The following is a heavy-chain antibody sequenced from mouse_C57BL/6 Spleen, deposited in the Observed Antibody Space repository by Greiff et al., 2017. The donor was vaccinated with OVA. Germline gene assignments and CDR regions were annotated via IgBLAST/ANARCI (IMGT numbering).Heavy chain of an antibody. Sequence: QVQLQQSGAELVRPGTSVKVSCKASGYAFTNYLIEWVKQRPGQGLEWIGVINPGSGGTNYSEKFKGKATLTADKSSSTAYMQLSSLTSEDSAVYFCAREGGQLRPRFAYWGQGTLVTVSA. D-gene: IGHD3-2*02. J-gene: IGHJ3*01. CDR2: INPGSGGT. CDR3: AREGGQLRPRFAY. V-gene: IGHV1-54*01. CDR1: GYAFTNYL.